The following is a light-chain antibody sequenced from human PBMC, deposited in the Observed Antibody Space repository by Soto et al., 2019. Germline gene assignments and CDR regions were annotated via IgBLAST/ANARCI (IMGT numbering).Light chain of an antibody. V-gene: IGKV1-9*01. J-gene: IGKJ3*01. Sequence: DIPLNQSPSFLSASVGDRVTITCRASQGISSYLAWYQQKPWKAPKLLIYAASTLQSGVPSRFSSSGSGTEFTLTISSLQPEDFGTYYCQQRNSPLFTVGPGTKVDI. CDR3: QQRNSPLFT. CDR1: QGISSY. CDR2: AAS.